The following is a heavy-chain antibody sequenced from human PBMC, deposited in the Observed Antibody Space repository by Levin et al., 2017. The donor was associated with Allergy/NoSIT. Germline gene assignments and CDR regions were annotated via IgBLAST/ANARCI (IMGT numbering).Heavy chain of an antibody. CDR1: GFTFSSYS. J-gene: IGHJ6*02. CDR2: ISSSSSTI. Sequence: LSLTCAASGFTFSSYSMNWVRQAPGKGLEWVSYISSSSSTIYYADSVKGRFTISRDNAKNSLYLQMNSLRDEDTAVYYCARVGCSGGSCYSYYYYYYGMDGWGQGTTVTVSS. V-gene: IGHV3-48*02. D-gene: IGHD2-15*01. CDR3: ARVGCSGGSCYSYYYYYYGMDG.